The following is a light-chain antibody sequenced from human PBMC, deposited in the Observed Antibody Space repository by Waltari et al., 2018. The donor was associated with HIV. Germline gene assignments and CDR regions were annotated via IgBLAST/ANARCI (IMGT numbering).Light chain of an antibody. Sequence: QSVLTQPPSLSGAPGQRVTISCPGSSSNIGAGYDVHWYQQLPGTAPKLLIYGNNNRPSGVPDRFSGLKSGSSASLGITGLQAGDEADYYCQAYDSSLSGFNWVFGGGTKLTVL. CDR2: GNN. CDR1: SSNIGAGYD. J-gene: IGLJ3*02. CDR3: QAYDSSLSGFNWV. V-gene: IGLV1-40*01.